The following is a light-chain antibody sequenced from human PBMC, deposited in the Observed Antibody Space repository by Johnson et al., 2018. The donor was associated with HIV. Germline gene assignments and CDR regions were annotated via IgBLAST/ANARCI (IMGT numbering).Light chain of an antibody. J-gene: IGLJ1*01. CDR1: SSNIGYNY. CDR2: DNN. CDR3: GTWDSSLSTGF. V-gene: IGLV1-51*01. Sequence: QSVLTQPPSVSAAPGQKVTISCSGSSSNIGYNYVSWYQQVPGTAPKLLIYDNNKRPSGIPDRISGSKSGTSATLGITGLQTGDEADYYCGTWDSSLSTGFFGTGTKVTVL.